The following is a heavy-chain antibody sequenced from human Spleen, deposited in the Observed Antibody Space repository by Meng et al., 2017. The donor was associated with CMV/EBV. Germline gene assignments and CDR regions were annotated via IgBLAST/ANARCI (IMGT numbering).Heavy chain of an antibody. CDR1: GYTFTGYY. CDR3: ARDPAGAVAGTYYYYGMDV. D-gene: IGHD6-19*01. CDR2: INPNSGGT. J-gene: IGHJ6*02. V-gene: IGHV1-2*02. Sequence: ASVKVSCKASGYTFTGYYMHWVRQAPGQGLEWMGWINPNSGGTNYAQKFQARVTMTRDTSISTAYMELSRLRSDDTAVYYCARDPAGAVAGTYYYYGMDVWGQGTTVTVSS.